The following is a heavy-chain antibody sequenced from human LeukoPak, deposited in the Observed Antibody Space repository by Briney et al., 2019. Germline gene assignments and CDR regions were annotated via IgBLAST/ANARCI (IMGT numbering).Heavy chain of an antibody. Sequence: GGSLRLSCAAPGFTFSNYWMYWVRQAPGKGLVWVSHINSDGSSTSYADSVKGRFTISRDNAKNTLYLQMNSLRAEDTAVYYCARVVVDGYNCCIGYWGQGTLVTVSS. CDR1: GFTFSNYW. CDR3: ARVVVDGYNCCIGY. CDR2: INSDGSST. D-gene: IGHD5-24*01. J-gene: IGHJ4*02. V-gene: IGHV3-74*01.